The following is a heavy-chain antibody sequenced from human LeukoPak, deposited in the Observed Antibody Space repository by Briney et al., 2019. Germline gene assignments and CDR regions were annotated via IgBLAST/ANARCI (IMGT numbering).Heavy chain of an antibody. CDR2: ISGSGGST. CDR1: GFTFSSYA. J-gene: IGHJ2*01. Sequence: GGSLRLSCAASGFTFSSYAMSWVRQAPGKGLEWVSAISGSGGSTYYADSVRGRFTISRDNSKNTLYLQMNSPRAEDTAVYYCAKGPNWGDHWYFDLWGRGTLVTVSS. V-gene: IGHV3-23*01. CDR3: AKGPNWGDHWYFDL. D-gene: IGHD7-27*01.